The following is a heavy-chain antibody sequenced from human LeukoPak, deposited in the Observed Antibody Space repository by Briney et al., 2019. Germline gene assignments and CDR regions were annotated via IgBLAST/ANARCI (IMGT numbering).Heavy chain of an antibody. V-gene: IGHV3-15*01. CDR2: IKSKTDGGTT. Sequence: GGSLRLSCAASGFTFSNAWMSWVRQAPGKGLEWVGRIKSKTDGGTTDYAAPVKGRFTISRDDSKNTLYLQMNSPKTEDTAVYYCTTDRKDVTIFGVVAGHGYWGQGTLVTVSS. CDR1: GFTFSNAW. D-gene: IGHD3-3*01. J-gene: IGHJ4*02. CDR3: TTDRKDVTIFGVVAGHGY.